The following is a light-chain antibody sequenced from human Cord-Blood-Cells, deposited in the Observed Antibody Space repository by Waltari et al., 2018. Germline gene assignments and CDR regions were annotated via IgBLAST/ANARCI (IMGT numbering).Light chain of an antibody. CDR3: NSRDSSGNHVV. CDR2: GKN. Sequence: SSELTQDPAVSVALGQTVRITCQGDSLRSYYPSWYQQKPGQAPVLVSYGKNNRPSGIPDRFSGSSSGNTASLTITGAQAEDEADYYCNSRDSSGNHVVFGGGTKLTVL. J-gene: IGLJ2*01. CDR1: SLRSYY. V-gene: IGLV3-19*01.